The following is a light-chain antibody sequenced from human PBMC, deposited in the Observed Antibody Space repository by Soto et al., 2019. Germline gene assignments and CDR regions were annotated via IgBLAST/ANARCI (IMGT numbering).Light chain of an antibody. Sequence: ALTQPPSASGSLGQSVTISCTGTSSDVGGYNYVSWYQQHPGKAPKLMISGVSKRPSGVPDRFSGSKSGNTASLTVSGLQAEDEADYYCSSYVGSKVFGGGTKVTVL. V-gene: IGLV2-8*01. CDR3: SSYVGSKV. J-gene: IGLJ3*02. CDR1: SSDVGGYNY. CDR2: GVS.